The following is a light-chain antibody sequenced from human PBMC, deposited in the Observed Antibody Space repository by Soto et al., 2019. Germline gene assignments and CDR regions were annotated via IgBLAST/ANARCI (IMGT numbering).Light chain of an antibody. CDR3: QQLNSYTLT. J-gene: IGKJ4*01. CDR2: AAS. Sequence: DIQLTQSPSFLSASVGDRVTITCRASQGISSYLAWYQQKXGKAPKXLIYAASTLQSGVPSRFSGSGSGTEFTLTISSLQPEDFETYYCQQLNSYTLTFGGGTKVDIK. V-gene: IGKV1-9*01. CDR1: QGISSY.